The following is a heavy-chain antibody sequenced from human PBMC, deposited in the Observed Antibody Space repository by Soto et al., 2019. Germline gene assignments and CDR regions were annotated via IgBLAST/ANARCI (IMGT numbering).Heavy chain of an antibody. V-gene: IGHV3-33*01. Sequence: SLRLSCAASGFTFSLYGMHWVRQAPGKGLEWVAAIWDDGRRKDYADSVKDRLFISRDNSKSTLYLQLDSLRPEDTAVYYCATWQGSLNFHYWGQGTLVTVYS. CDR3: ATWQGSLNFHY. CDR1: GFTFSLYG. CDR2: IWDDGRRK. J-gene: IGHJ4*02.